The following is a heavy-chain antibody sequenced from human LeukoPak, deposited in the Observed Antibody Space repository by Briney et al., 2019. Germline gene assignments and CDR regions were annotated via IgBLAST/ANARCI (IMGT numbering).Heavy chain of an antibody. CDR2: INHSGST. CDR1: GGSFSGYY. V-gene: IGHV4-34*01. J-gene: IGHJ4*02. Sequence: PSEALSLTCAVYGGSFSGYYWSWIRQPPGKGLEWIGEINHSGSTNYNPSLKSRVTISVDTSKNQFSLKPSSVTAADTAVYYCARGLRPYDYVWGSYRPLYFDYWGQGTLVTVSS. CDR3: ARGLRPYDYVWGSYRPLYFDY. D-gene: IGHD3-16*02.